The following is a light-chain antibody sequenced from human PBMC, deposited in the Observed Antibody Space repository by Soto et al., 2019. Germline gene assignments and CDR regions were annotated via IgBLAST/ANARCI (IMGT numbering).Light chain of an antibody. J-gene: IGLJ2*01. CDR3: QTWGTAIRVV. Sequence: QLVLTQSPSASASLGASVKLTCTLSSGHSSYAIAWHQQQPEKGPRYLMKLNSGGSHTKGDGIPDRFSGSSSGAERYLTISSLQSEDEADYYCQTWGTAIRVVFGGGTKVTVL. V-gene: IGLV4-69*01. CDR2: LNSGGSH. CDR1: SGHSSYA.